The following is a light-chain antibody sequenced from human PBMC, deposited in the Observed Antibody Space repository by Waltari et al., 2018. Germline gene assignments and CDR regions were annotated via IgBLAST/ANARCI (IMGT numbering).Light chain of an antibody. CDR1: QSLLYSNGDYH. CDR3: MQRLQTPWT. J-gene: IGKJ1*01. V-gene: IGKV2-28*01. Sequence: DIVMTQSPLSLSVTPGAPASISCRSSQSLLYSNGDYHTDWYLQKPGQSPHLLIYLGSHRASGVPDRFSGSGSGTDFTLRISRVEAEDVGVYYCMQRLQTPWTFGQGTKVEIK. CDR2: LGS.